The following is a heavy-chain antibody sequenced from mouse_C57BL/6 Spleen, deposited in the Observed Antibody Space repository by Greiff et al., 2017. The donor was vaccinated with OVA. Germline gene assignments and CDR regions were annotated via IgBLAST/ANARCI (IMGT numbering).Heavy chain of an antibody. Sequence: VQLQQSDAELVKPGASVKISCKVSGYTFTDHTIHWMKQRPEQGLEWIGYIYPRDGSTKYNEKFRGKATLTADKSSSTAYMQLNSLTSEDSAVYLFAREDYGSSYEAWFAYWGQGTLVTVSA. D-gene: IGHD1-1*01. CDR1: GYTFTDHT. CDR2: IYPRDGST. V-gene: IGHV1-78*01. J-gene: IGHJ3*01. CDR3: AREDYGSSYEAWFAY.